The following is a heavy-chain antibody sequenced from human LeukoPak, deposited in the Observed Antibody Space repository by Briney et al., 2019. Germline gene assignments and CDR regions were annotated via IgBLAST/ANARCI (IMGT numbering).Heavy chain of an antibody. D-gene: IGHD4-11*01. V-gene: IGHV4-59*01. J-gene: IGHJ4*02. Sequence: PSETLSLTCTVSGGSISSYYWSWIRQPPVKGLEWIGYIYYSGSTNYNPSLKSRVTISVDTSKNQFSLKLSSVTAADTAVYYCASAPRGDDYSNYLNYWGQGTLVTVSS. CDR2: IYYSGST. CDR3: ASAPRGDDYSNYLNY. CDR1: GGSISSYY.